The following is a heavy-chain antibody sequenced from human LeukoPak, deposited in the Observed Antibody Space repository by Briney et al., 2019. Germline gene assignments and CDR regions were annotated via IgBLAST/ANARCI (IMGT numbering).Heavy chain of an antibody. V-gene: IGHV3-48*03. Sequence: TGGSVRLSCAASGFTFSSYEMNWVRQAPGKGLEWVSYISSSGSTIYYADSVKGRFTISRDNAKNSLYLQMNSLRAEDTAVYYCARGDSGSYYFDYWGQGTLVSVSS. D-gene: IGHD1-26*01. J-gene: IGHJ4*02. CDR2: ISSSGSTI. CDR3: ARGDSGSYYFDY. CDR1: GFTFSSYE.